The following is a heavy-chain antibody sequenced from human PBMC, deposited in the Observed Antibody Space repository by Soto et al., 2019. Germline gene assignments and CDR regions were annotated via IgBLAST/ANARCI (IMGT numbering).Heavy chain of an antibody. V-gene: IGHV1-3*01. CDR3: ARDHYDILTGFSYFES. CDR2: INAGNGNT. J-gene: IGHJ4*02. D-gene: IGHD3-9*01. CDR1: GYTFTSYG. Sequence: ASVKVSCKASGYTFTSYGLHWVRQTPGQSPEWMGWINAGNGNTKYSQKLQDRVTITRDTSASTAYMELSSLRSVDTAVYYCARDHYDILTGFSYFESWGQGTLVTVSS.